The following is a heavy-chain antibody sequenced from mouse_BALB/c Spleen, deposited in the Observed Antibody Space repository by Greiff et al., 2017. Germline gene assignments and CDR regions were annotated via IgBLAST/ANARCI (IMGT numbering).Heavy chain of an antibody. V-gene: IGHV5-6-5*01. CDR2: ISSGGST. D-gene: IGHD1-1*01. CDR3: ARETFSRGGFAY. Sequence: EVQLVESGGGLVKPGGSLKLSCAASGFTFSSYAMSWVRQTPEKRLEWVASISSGGSTYYPDSVKGRFTISRDNARNILYLQMSSLRSEDTAMYYCARETFSRGGFAYWGQGTLVTVSA. CDR1: GFTFSSYA. J-gene: IGHJ3*01.